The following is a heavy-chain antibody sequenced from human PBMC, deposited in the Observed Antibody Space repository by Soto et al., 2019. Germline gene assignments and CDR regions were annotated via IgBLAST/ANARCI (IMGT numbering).Heavy chain of an antibody. V-gene: IGHV4-59*01. Sequence: SETLSLTCTVSGVSISTYYWSWIRQPPGKGLEWIGYIYYDGSTSYNPSLKGRVTMTLDTSKNQVSLNVTSVTAADTAVYYCAATPRYWGQGRLVTVSS. CDR3: AATPRY. J-gene: IGHJ4*02. CDR2: IYYDGST. CDR1: GVSISTYY. D-gene: IGHD1-26*01.